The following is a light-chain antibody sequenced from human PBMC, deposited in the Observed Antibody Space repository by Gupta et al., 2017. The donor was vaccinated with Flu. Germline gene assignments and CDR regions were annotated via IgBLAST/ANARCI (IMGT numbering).Light chain of an antibody. J-gene: IGKJ2*01. CDR1: QSISSY. CDR2: AAS. V-gene: IGKV1-39*01. CDR3: QQSDSTPDI. Sequence: DIQMTQSPSSLSASVEDRVTITCRASQSISSYLNWYQQKPGKAPKLLIYAASSLQSGVPSRFSGSGSGTDFTLTISRLQPEDFATYYCQQSDSTPDIFGQGTKMEIK.